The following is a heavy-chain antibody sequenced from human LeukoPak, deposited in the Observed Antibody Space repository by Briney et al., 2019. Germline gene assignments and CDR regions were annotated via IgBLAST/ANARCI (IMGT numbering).Heavy chain of an antibody. CDR2: IIPILGIA. D-gene: IGHD3-16*01. J-gene: IGHJ4*02. CDR1: GGTFSSYT. V-gene: IGHV1-69*04. Sequence: SVKVSCKASGGTFSSYTLSWARQAPGQGLEWMGRIIPILGIANYAQKFQGRVTITADKSTSTGYMELSSLRSEDTAVYYCAREAGEFHYWGQGTLVTVSS. CDR3: AREAGEFHY.